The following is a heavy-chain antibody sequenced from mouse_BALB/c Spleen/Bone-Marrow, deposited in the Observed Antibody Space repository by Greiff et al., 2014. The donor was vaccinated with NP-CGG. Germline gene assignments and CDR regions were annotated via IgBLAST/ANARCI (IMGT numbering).Heavy chain of an antibody. V-gene: IGHV5-17*02. Sequence: EVHLVESGGGLVQPGGSRKLSCAASGFTFSSIGMHWARQAPEKGLEWVAYISSGSSTIYYADTVKGRFTISRDNPKNTLFLQMTSLRSEDTAMYYCARGIGYDAWFVYWGQGTLVTVSA. CDR2: ISSGSSTI. D-gene: IGHD2-2*01. CDR3: ARGIGYDAWFVY. J-gene: IGHJ3*01. CDR1: GFTFSSIG.